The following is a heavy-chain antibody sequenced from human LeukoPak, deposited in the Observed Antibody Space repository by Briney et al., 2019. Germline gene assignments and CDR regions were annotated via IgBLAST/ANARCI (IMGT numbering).Heavy chain of an antibody. D-gene: IGHD3-9*01. CDR2: INPSGGST. J-gene: IGHJ6*04. V-gene: IGHV1-46*01. CDR1: GYTFTSYY. CDR3: ARDAQASYYDILTGVYGMDV. Sequence: ASVTVSCKASGYTFTSYYMHWVRQAPGQGLEWMGIINPSGGSTSYAQKFQGRVTMTRDTSTSTVYMELSSLRSEDTAVYYCARDAQASYYDILTGVYGMDVWGKGTTVTVSS.